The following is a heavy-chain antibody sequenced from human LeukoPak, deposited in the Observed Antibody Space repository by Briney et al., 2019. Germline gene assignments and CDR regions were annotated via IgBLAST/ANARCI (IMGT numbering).Heavy chain of an antibody. CDR2: VSGSGRST. CDR1: GGSFSGYY. Sequence: ETLSLTCAVYGGSFSGYYWSWVRQAPGKGLEWVSAVSGSGRSTFFADSSKGRFTISRDNSKNTLYLQMNSLRAEDTALYYCAKAANWNDRHNYNYYYGMDVWGQGTTVTVSS. CDR3: AKAANWNDRHNYNYYYGMDV. J-gene: IGHJ6*02. D-gene: IGHD1-20*01. V-gene: IGHV3-23*01.